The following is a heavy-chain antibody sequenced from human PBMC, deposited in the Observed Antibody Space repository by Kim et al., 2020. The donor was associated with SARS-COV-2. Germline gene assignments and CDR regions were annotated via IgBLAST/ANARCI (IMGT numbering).Heavy chain of an antibody. CDR3: ARDRPDTAMVNLDY. Sequence: GGSLRLSCAASGFTFSSYAMHWVRQAPGKGLEWVAVISYDGSNKYYADSVKGRFTISRDNSKNTLYLQMNSLRAEDTAVYYCARDRPDTAMVNLDYWGQGTLVTVSS. D-gene: IGHD5-18*01. CDR1: GFTFSSYA. J-gene: IGHJ4*02. V-gene: IGHV3-30*04. CDR2: ISYDGSNK.